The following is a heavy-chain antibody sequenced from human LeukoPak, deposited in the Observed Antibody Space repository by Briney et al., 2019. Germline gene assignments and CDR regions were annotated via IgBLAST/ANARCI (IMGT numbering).Heavy chain of an antibody. CDR3: ARDLYDHDSSGYYEF. D-gene: IGHD3-22*01. CDR2: INHRGST. J-gene: IGHJ4*02. CDR1: GGSFRGYY. V-gene: IGHV4-34*01. Sequence: SETLSLTCAVYGGSFRGYYWSWIRQPPGKGLEWIGEINHRGSTNYNPSLKSRVTISVDTSKNQVSLKLTSVTTADTAVYYCARDLYDHDSSGYYEFWGQGTLVTVSS.